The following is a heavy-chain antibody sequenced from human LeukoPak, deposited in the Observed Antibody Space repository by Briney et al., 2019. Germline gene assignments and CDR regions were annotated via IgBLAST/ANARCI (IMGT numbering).Heavy chain of an antibody. CDR3: AKGRDKYQLLSKNWFDP. V-gene: IGHV3-9*01. Sequence: PGRSLRLSCAASGFTFDDYAMHWVRQAPGKGLEWVSGISWNSGSIGYADSVKGRFTISRDNAKNSLYLQMNSLRAEDTALYYCAKGRDKYQLLSKNWFDPWCQGTLVTVSS. J-gene: IGHJ5*02. CDR1: GFTFDDYA. CDR2: ISWNSGSI. D-gene: IGHD2-2*01.